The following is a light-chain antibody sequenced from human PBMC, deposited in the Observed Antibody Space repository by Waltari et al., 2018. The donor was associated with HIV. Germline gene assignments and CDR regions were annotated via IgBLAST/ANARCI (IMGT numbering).Light chain of an antibody. V-gene: IGLV2-11*01. CDR3: CSYAGSVTFVV. CDR1: SGDVGGYNS. J-gene: IGLJ2*01. CDR2: DVS. Sequence: QSALTQPRPVSGSPGQSVTFSCPGSSGDVGGYNSVSWYQQHPGKAPKLSIYDVSTRPSGVPARFSGSKSGNTASLTIFGLQAEDEADYYCCSYAGSVTFVVFGGGTKVTVV.